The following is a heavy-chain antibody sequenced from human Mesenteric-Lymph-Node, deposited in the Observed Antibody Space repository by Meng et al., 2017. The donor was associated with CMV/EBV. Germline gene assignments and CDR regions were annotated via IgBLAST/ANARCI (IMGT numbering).Heavy chain of an antibody. CDR1: GFSLSTRGMR. CDR3: ARMIPYSGRQGYFDY. J-gene: IGHJ4*02. V-gene: IGHV2-70D*14. D-gene: IGHD1-26*01. Sequence: SGPTLVKPTQTLTLTCTFSGFSLSTRGMRVSWIRQPPGKALEWLARIDWDDDKFYSTSLKTRLTISKDTSKNQVVLTMTNMDPVDIATYYCARMIPYSGRQGYFDYWGQGTLVTVSS. CDR2: IDWDDDK.